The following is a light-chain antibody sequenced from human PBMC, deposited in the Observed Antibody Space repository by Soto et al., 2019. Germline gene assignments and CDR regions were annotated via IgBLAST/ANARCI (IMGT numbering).Light chain of an antibody. CDR3: QHYNSYSLT. CDR2: QAS. CDR1: QSVTDW. J-gene: IGKJ4*02. V-gene: IGKV1-5*03. Sequence: DIQMTQSPSTLSASVGDRVTITCRASQSVTDWLAWYQQKPGKAPKLLIYQASSLESGVPSRFSGTGSGTEFPLTISSLQPDDVATYYCQHYNSYSLTFGGGTKVEIK.